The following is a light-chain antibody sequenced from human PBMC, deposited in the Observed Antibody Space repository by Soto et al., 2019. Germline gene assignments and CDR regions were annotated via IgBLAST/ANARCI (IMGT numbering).Light chain of an antibody. V-gene: IGLV2-11*01. CDR2: AVS. J-gene: IGLJ2*01. CDR3: CSYAGSYTHVV. Sequence: SALTKPRSVSGSPGQSVTISCTGTSSDVGGYDYVSWYQQHPGKAPKLMIYAVSKRPSGVPDRFSGSKSGNTASLTISGLQAEDEADYYCCSYAGSYTHVVFGGGTKLTVL. CDR1: SSDVGGYDY.